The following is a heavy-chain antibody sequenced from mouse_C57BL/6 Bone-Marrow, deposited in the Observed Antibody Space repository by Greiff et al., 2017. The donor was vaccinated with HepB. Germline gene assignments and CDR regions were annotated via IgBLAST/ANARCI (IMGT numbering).Heavy chain of an antibody. CDR3: TKGYYYGRTWFAY. Sequence: EVQLQESGTVLARPGASVKMSCKTSGYTFTSYWMHWVKQRPGQGLEWIGAIYPGNSDTSYNQKFKGKAKLTAVTSASTAYMELSSLTNEDSAVYYCTKGYYYGRTWFAYWGQGTLVTVSA. CDR1: GYTFTSYW. J-gene: IGHJ3*01. D-gene: IGHD1-1*01. V-gene: IGHV1-5*01. CDR2: IYPGNSDT.